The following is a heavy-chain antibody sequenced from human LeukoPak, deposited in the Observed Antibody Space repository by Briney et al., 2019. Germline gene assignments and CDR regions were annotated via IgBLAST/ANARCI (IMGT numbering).Heavy chain of an antibody. V-gene: IGHV3-11*01. Sequence: GGSLRLSCAASGFTFSDDYMSWIRQAPGQGLEWVSYISSSGSTIYYADSVKGRFTISRDNAKNSLYLQMNSLRAEDTAVYYCARDGARYSSSSYYFDYWGQGTLVTVSS. CDR3: ARDGARYSSSSYYFDY. CDR2: ISSSGSTI. J-gene: IGHJ4*02. CDR1: GFTFSDDY. D-gene: IGHD6-6*01.